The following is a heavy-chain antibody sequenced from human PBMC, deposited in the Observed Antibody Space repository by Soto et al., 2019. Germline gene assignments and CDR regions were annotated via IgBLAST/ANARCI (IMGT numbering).Heavy chain of an antibody. CDR3: AREGIAARXPTX. Sequence: QVQVVQSGAEVKKPGASVKVSCKASGYTFTGYYLHWVRQAPGQGLEWLGWINPNGGGTNYAQDFQGRITMTRDASINTAYLEVXXXXXXXXXXXXCAREGIAARXPTXWGQGTL. J-gene: IGHJ4*02. V-gene: IGHV1-2*02. CDR2: INPNGGGT. CDR1: GYTFTGYY. D-gene: IGHD6-6*01.